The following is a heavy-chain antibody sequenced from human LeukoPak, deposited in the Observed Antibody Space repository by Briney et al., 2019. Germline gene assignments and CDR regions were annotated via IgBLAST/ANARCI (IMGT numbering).Heavy chain of an antibody. D-gene: IGHD4-11*01. CDR2: INPNSGET. CDR1: GYTCTDYY. V-gene: IGHV1-2*02. Sequence: ASVKVSCKTSGYTCTDYYSHWVRQAPGQALEWMGWINPNSGETDSAQKFQGRVTMTGDTSISTAYMELRRVTSDDTAVYYCARDRDYSNTERGFDYWGQGTLVTVSS. J-gene: IGHJ4*02. CDR3: ARDRDYSNTERGFDY.